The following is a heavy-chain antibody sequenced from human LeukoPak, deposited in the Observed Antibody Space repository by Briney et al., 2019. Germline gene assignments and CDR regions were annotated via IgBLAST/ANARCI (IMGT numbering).Heavy chain of an antibody. J-gene: IGHJ4*02. CDR3: ARIIPGEATGDY. CDR1: GFTFSSYS. CDR2: ISSSSSYI. V-gene: IGHV3-21*01. D-gene: IGHD7-27*01. Sequence: PGGSLRLSCAASGFTFSSYSMNWVRQAPGKGLEWVSSISSSSSYIYYADSVKGRFTISRDNAKNSLYLQMNSLRAEDTAVYYCARIIPGEATGDYWGQGTLVTVSS.